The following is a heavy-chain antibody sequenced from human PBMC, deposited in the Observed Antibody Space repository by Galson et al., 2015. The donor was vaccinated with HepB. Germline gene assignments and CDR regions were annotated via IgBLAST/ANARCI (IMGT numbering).Heavy chain of an antibody. Sequence: SLRLSCAASGFTFSSYSMNWVRQAPGKGLEWVSSISSSSSYIYYADSVKGRFTISRDNAKNSLYLQMNSLRAEDTAVYYCARVQRYSTRYWYFDLWGRGTLVTVSS. CDR3: ARVQRYSTRYWYFDL. J-gene: IGHJ2*01. CDR2: ISSSSSYI. V-gene: IGHV3-21*01. CDR1: GFTFSSYS. D-gene: IGHD6-13*01.